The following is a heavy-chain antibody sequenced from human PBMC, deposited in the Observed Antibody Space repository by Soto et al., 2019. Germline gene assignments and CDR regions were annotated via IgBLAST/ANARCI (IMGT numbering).Heavy chain of an antibody. CDR1: GFTFSSYG. CDR3: AKGRERFLEWLPTDY. CDR2: ISYDGSNK. Sequence: ESGGGVVQPGRSLRLSCAASGFTFSSYGMHWVRQAPGKGLEWVAVISYDGSNKYYADSVKGRFTISRDNSKNTLYLQMNSLRAEDTAVYYCAKGRERFLEWLPTDYWGQGTLVTVSS. D-gene: IGHD3-3*01. V-gene: IGHV3-30*18. J-gene: IGHJ4*02.